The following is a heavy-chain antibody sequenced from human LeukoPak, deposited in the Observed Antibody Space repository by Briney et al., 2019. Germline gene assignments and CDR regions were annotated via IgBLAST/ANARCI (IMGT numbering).Heavy chain of an antibody. D-gene: IGHD6-19*01. CDR2: IWYDGSNK. J-gene: IGHJ4*02. V-gene: IGHV3-33*01. Sequence: PGGSLRLSCAASGFTFSSYGMHWVRQAPGKGLEWVAVIWYDGSNKYYADSVKGRFTISRDNSKNSLYLQMNSLRAEDTAVYYCARADSEYSSGIDSDYWGQGTLVTVSS. CDR1: GFTFSSYG. CDR3: ARADSEYSSGIDSDY.